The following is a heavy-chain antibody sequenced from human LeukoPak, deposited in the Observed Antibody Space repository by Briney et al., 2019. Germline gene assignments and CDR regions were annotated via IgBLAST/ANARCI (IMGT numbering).Heavy chain of an antibody. CDR3: ARQTAMGRSGDY. J-gene: IGHJ4*02. Sequence: GESLKISCKASGYSFTSYWIGWVRQMPGKGLEWMGIIDPSDSGIRYTPSFQGQVTISADKSLSTAYLQWNSLKASDTAIYYCARQTAMGRSGDYWGQGTLVTVSS. CDR1: GYSFTSYW. V-gene: IGHV5-51*01. D-gene: IGHD7-27*01. CDR2: IDPSDSGI.